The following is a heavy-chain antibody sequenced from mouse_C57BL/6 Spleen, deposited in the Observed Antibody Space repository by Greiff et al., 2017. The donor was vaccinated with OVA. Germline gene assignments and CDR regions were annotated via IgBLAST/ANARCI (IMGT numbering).Heavy chain of an antibody. CDR3: TTYGSFDY. J-gene: IGHJ2*01. CDR1: GFNIKDDY. V-gene: IGHV14-4*01. Sequence: EVKVVESGAELVRPGASVKLSCTASGFNIKDDYMHWVKQRPEQGLEWIGWIDPENGDTEYASKFQGKATITADTSSNTAYLQLSSLTSEDTAVYYCTTYGSFDYWGQGTTLTVSS. D-gene: IGHD1-1*01. CDR2: IDPENGDT.